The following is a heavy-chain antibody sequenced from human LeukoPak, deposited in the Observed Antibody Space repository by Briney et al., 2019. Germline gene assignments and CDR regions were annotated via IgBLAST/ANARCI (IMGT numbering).Heavy chain of an antibody. D-gene: IGHD5-18*01. V-gene: IGHV3-23*01. CDR3: AKDRGYSLCVFDI. CDR2: ISGSGGST. Sequence: SGGSLRLSCAASGFTFSSYAMSWVRQAPGKGLEWVSAISGSGGSTYYADSVKGRFTISRDNSKNTLHLQMNSLRAEDTAVYYCAKDRGYSLCVFDIWGQGTMVTVSS. J-gene: IGHJ3*02. CDR1: GFTFSSYA.